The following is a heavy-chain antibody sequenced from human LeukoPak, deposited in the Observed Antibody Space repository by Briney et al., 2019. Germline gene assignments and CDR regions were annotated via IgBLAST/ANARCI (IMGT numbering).Heavy chain of an antibody. D-gene: IGHD2-2*01. CDR3: ARAAYDQLLSYNWFDP. Sequence: ASVEVSCKASGGTFSSYAISWVRQAPGQGLEWMGGIIPIFGTANYAQKFQGRVTITADESTSTAYMELSSLRSEDTAVYYCARAAYDQLLSYNWFDPWGQGTLVTVSS. CDR2: IIPIFGTA. CDR1: GGTFSSYA. V-gene: IGHV1-69*13. J-gene: IGHJ5*02.